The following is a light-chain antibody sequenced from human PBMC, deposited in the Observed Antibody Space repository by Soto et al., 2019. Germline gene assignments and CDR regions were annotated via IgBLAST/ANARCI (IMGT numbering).Light chain of an antibody. V-gene: IGLV1-47*01. CDR3: AAWDDSLSGYV. CDR2: RNN. CDR1: SSNIGSNY. Sequence: QSVLTQPPSASGTPGQRVTISCSGSSSNIGSNYVYWYQQLPGTAPKLLIYRNNQRPSGFPDRFSGSKSGTSASLAISGLRSEDEADYYCAAWDDSLSGYVFGTGTKLTVL. J-gene: IGLJ1*01.